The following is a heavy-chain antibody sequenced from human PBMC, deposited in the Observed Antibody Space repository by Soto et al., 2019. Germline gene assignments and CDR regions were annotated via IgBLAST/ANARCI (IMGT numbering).Heavy chain of an antibody. CDR3: ARVWSYCSGGSCFSYYGMDV. CDR2: ISAYNGNT. CDR1: GYTFTSYG. J-gene: IGHJ6*02. V-gene: IGHV1-18*01. D-gene: IGHD2-15*01. Sequence: GASVKVSCKASGYTFTSYGISWVRQAPGQGLEWMGWISAYNGNTNYAQKLQGRVTMTTDTSTSTAYMELGSLRSDDTAVYYCARVWSYCSGGSCFSYYGMDVWGQGTTVTVSS.